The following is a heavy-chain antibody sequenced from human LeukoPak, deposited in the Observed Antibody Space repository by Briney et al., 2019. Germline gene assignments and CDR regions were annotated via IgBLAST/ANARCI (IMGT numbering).Heavy chain of an antibody. J-gene: IGHJ4*02. CDR1: GFTFSSYS. V-gene: IGHV3-48*02. D-gene: IGHD2-8*01. Sequence: GGSLRLSCAASGFTFSSYSMNWVRQAPGKGREWVAYISSSSSTIYYADSVKGRFTISRDNAKNSLYLQMNSLRDEDTAVYDCARGDHCTNGVCYNSPFDYWGQGTLVTVSS. CDR2: ISSSSSTI. CDR3: ARGDHCTNGVCYNSPFDY.